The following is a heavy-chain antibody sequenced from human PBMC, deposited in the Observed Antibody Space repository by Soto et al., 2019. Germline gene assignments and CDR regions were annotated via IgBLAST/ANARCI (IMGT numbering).Heavy chain of an antibody. CDR2: FDPEVGEI. J-gene: IGHJ5*02. V-gene: IGHV1-24*01. D-gene: IGHD2-15*01. CDR1: GYSLSEVS. Sequence: VHLEQSGAEVKKPGASVKVSCKVSGYSLSEVSIHWLRQAPGKGLEWMGGFDPEVGEIIFAQKFQGRVTLTEDTSTDTAYMNLSSLRSEDTAIYYCATDRGVAQKWFDPWGQGALVTVSS. CDR3: ATDRGVAQKWFDP.